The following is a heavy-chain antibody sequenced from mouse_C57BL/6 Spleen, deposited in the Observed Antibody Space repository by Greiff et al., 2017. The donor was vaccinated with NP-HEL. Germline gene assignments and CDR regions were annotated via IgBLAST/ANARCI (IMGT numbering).Heavy chain of an antibody. CDR2: INPSTGGT. D-gene: IGHD2-1*01. CDR3: ARGGVYYGNYWFAY. J-gene: IGHJ3*01. V-gene: IGHV1-42*01. CDR1: GYSFTGYY. Sequence: VHVKQSGPELVKPGASVKISCKASGYSFTGYYMNWVKQSPEKSLEWIGEINPSTGGTTYNQKFKAKATLTVDKSSSTAYMQLKSLTSEDSAVYYCARGGVYYGNYWFAYWGQGTLVTVSA.